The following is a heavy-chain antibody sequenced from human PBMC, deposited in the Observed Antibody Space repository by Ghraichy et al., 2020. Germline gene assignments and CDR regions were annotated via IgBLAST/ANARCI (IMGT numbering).Heavy chain of an antibody. D-gene: IGHD3-10*01. CDR2: IYYSGRT. CDR3: ARDRARGYYSSESYNRYYHYYGMDV. Sequence: SETLSLTCTVSGGSMRTYHWSWIRQPPGKGLEWIGFIYYSGRTHYNPSLKRRVTISLDTSKNQFSLKLDSVTAADRAIYYCARDRARGYYSSESYNRYYHYYGMDVWGQGTTVPVSS. CDR1: GGSMRTYH. V-gene: IGHV4-59*01. J-gene: IGHJ6*02.